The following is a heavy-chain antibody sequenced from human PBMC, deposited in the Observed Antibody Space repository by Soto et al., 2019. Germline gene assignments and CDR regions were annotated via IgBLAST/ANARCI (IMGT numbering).Heavy chain of an antibody. D-gene: IGHD3-3*01. J-gene: IGHJ6*02. Sequence: GASVKVSCKASGGTFSSYAISWVRQAPGQGLEWMGGIIPIFGTANYAQKFQGRVTITADESTSTAYMELSSLRSEDTAVYYCARWGPVDYDFWSGHSTGFYYYGMDVWGQGTTVTVSS. CDR2: IIPIFGTA. CDR1: GGTFSSYA. V-gene: IGHV1-69*13. CDR3: ARWGPVDYDFWSGHSTGFYYYGMDV.